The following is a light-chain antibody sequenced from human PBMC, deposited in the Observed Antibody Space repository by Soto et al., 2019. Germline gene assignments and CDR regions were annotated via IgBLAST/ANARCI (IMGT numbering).Light chain of an antibody. V-gene: IGLV2-14*03. Sequence: QSALTQPASVSGSPGQSITISCTGTSSDVGDYNWVAWYQQHPGKAPKLMICAVNNRPSGVSNRFSGSKSGNTASLTISGLQAEDAGDYYWSSYTNAHAVVFGGGTKVTVL. CDR1: SSDVGDYNW. CDR2: AVN. J-gene: IGLJ2*01. CDR3: SSYTNAHAVV.